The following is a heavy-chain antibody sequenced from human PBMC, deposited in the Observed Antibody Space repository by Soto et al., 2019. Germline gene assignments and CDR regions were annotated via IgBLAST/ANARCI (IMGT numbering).Heavy chain of an antibody. CDR3: ARGDILTGYWTSTLDY. V-gene: IGHV1-46*01. D-gene: IGHD3-9*01. CDR2: INPSGGST. Sequence: QVQLVQSGAEVKKPGASVKVSCKASGYTFTSYYMHWVRQAPGQGLEWMGIINPSGGSTSYVQKFQGRVTMTRDTSTSTVYMELSSLRSEDTAVYYCARGDILTGYWTSTLDYWGQGTLVTVSS. J-gene: IGHJ4*02. CDR1: GYTFTSYY.